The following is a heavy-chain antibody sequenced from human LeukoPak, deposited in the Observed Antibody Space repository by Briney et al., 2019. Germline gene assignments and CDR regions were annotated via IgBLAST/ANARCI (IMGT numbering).Heavy chain of an antibody. CDR2: ISSSSSYT. CDR3: ARDFGSSFGELFSPADY. V-gene: IGHV3-11*06. CDR1: GFTFSDYY. D-gene: IGHD3-10*01. J-gene: IGHJ4*02. Sequence: GGSLRLSCAASGFTFSDYYMSWIRQAPGKGLGWVSYISSSSSYTNYADSVKGRFTISRDNAKNSLYLQMNSLRAEDTAVYYCARDFGSSFGELFSPADYWGQGTLVTVSS.